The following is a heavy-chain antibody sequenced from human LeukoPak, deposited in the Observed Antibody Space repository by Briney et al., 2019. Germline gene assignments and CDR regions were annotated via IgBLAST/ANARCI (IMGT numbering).Heavy chain of an antibody. CDR1: GGSISGYY. Sequence: SETLSLTXAVSGGSISGYYWMWVRQPPGKGLEWIGYVHYTGGTRYNPSLKSRVTISVDTSQNQFSLRLSAVTAADTAVYYCAREIPAAGHFDYWGQGSLVTVSS. J-gene: IGHJ4*02. D-gene: IGHD6-13*01. CDR2: VHYTGGT. CDR3: AREIPAAGHFDY. V-gene: IGHV4-59*01.